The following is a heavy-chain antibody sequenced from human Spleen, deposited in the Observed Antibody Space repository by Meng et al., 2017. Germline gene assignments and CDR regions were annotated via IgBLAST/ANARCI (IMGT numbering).Heavy chain of an antibody. CDR3: ARGRGTGYSSSWYGVDY. Sequence: ASVKVSCKASGYTFTTYAIHWVRQAPGQRLEWMGWINVGKGNTKYSQKFQGRVTITRDTSASTAYMELSSLRSEDTAVYYCARGRGTGYSSSWYGVDYWGQGTLVTVSS. V-gene: IGHV1-3*01. CDR2: INVGKGNT. D-gene: IGHD6-13*01. CDR1: GYTFTTYA. J-gene: IGHJ4*02.